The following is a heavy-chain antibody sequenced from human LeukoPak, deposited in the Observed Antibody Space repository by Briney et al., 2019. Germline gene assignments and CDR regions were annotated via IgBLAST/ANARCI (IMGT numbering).Heavy chain of an antibody. CDR1: GGSISSGSYF. J-gene: IGHJ4*02. V-gene: IGHV4-39*07. CDR3: ARTPPWFTDY. CDR2: IYYSGST. D-gene: IGHD3-10*01. Sequence: PAQTLSLTSSVSGGSISSGSYFWGWIRQPPGKGLEWIGSIYYSGSTYYNPSLKSRVTISVDTSKNQFSLKLSSVTAADTAVYYCARTPPWFTDYWGQGTLVTVSS.